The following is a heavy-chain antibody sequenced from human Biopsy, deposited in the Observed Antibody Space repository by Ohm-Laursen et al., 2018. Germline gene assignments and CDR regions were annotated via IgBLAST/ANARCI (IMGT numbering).Heavy chain of an antibody. V-gene: IGHV4-59*07. CDR1: GGSIGSFF. D-gene: IGHD1-26*01. CDR2: IYYSGST. Sequence: SDTLSFTCAVSGGSIGSFFWSCIRQPPGKGLEWIGYIYYSGSTNYNPSLRSRVTISVDRSKNQFSLELSSVTAADTAVYYCARVGAGAPSIDYFDYWGQGALVTVSS. CDR3: ARVGAGAPSIDYFDY. J-gene: IGHJ4*02.